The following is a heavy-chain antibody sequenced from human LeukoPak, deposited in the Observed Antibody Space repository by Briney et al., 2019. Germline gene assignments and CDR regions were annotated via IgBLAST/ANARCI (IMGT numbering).Heavy chain of an antibody. CDR1: GFTFDDSA. CDR2: ISRSSGSI. V-gene: IGHV3-9*01. J-gene: IGHJ4*02. Sequence: PGGSLRLSCAASGFTFDDSAMHWVRQAPGKGLEWVSGISRSSGSIGYADSVKGRFIISRDNAKNSLYLQMNSLRAEDTAVYYCARVIGSYGDSAYWGQGTLVTVSS. CDR3: ARVIGSYGDSAY. D-gene: IGHD3-16*01.